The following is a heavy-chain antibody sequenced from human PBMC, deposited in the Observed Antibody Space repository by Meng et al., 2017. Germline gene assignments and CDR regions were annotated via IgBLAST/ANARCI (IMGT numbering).Heavy chain of an antibody. CDR3: ARLRRGRGYCSGGSCYSGFKSGASGWYHFDY. D-gene: IGHD2-15*01. J-gene: IGHJ4*02. CDR1: GYIFTSYW. V-gene: IGHV5-51*01. Sequence: GESLKISCKGSGYIFTSYWIGWVRQMPGKGLEWMGFIYPGDSDTRYIPSFQGQVTISADKSISTAYLQWSSLKASDTAMYYCARLRRGRGYCSGGSCYSGFKSGASGWYHFDYWGQGTLVTVSS. CDR2: IYPGDSDT.